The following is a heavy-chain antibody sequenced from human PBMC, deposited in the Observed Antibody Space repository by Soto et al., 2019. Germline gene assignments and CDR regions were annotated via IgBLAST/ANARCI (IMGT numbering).Heavy chain of an antibody. CDR3: ARQSIPIGVVIARDGFDI. CDR1: GGSTRSSNYY. V-gene: IGHV4-39*01. J-gene: IGHJ3*02. D-gene: IGHD3-16*02. Sequence: QLQLQESGPGLVKPSETLSLTCSVSGGSTRSSNYYWAWIRQPPGKGLEWIGSIFYPGSTDYSPSLKSRVTTPADTSKNQFSLKLSSVTAADTAVYYCARQSIPIGVVIARDGFDIWGQGTMVTVSS. CDR2: IFYPGST.